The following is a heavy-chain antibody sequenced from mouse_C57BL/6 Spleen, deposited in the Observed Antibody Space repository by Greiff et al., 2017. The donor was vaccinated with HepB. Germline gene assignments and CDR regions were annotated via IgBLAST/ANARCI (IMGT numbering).Heavy chain of an antibody. V-gene: IGHV1-82*01. J-gene: IGHJ4*01. D-gene: IGHD1-1*01. CDR1: GYALSSSW. CDR3: ESLLTTEAMDY. Sequence: QVQLKASGPELVKPGASVKISCKSSGYALSSSWMNWVKQGPGKGLAWIGRIYPGDGDTNYTGKFKGKATLTADQSSSTAYMQLSSLTSEDSAVYFCESLLTTEAMDYWGQGTSVNGSS. CDR2: IYPGDGDT.